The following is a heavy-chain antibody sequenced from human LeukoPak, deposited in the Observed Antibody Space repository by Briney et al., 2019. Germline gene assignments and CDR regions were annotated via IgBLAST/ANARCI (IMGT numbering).Heavy chain of an antibody. V-gene: IGHV4-34*01. Sequence: PSETLSLACAVYGGSFSAYYWSWIRQPPGKGLEWIGEISHSGSTNYNPSLKSRVTISVDTSKNQFSLKLSSVTAADTAVYYCARHDGGGYWGQGTLVTVSS. CDR3: ARHDGGGY. CDR2: ISHSGST. CDR1: GGSFSAYY. J-gene: IGHJ4*02.